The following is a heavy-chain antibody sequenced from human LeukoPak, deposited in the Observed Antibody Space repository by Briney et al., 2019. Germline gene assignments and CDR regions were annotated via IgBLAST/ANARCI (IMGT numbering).Heavy chain of an antibody. CDR3: ARTGGEWLRFYVFDP. Sequence: PSETLSLTCAVYGGSFSGYYWSWIRQPPGKGLEWIGEINHSGSTNYSPSLKSRVTISVDTSKNQFSLKLSSVTAADTAVYYCARTGGEWLRFYVFDPWGQGTLVTVSS. V-gene: IGHV4-34*01. D-gene: IGHD5-12*01. CDR2: INHSGST. J-gene: IGHJ5*02. CDR1: GGSFSGYY.